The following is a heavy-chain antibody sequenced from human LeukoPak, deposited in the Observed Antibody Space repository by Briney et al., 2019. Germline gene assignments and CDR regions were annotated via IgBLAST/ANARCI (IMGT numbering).Heavy chain of an antibody. D-gene: IGHD3-16*01. J-gene: IGHJ5*02. Sequence: SETLSLTCAVYGGSFSAHYWNWIRQPPGKGLEWIGEINHSGSTNYNPSLKSRVTISVDTSKNQFSLKLNSVTAAGTAVYYCARHYGPWGQGTLVTVSS. CDR2: INHSGST. CDR1: GGSFSAHY. V-gene: IGHV4-34*01. CDR3: ARHYGP.